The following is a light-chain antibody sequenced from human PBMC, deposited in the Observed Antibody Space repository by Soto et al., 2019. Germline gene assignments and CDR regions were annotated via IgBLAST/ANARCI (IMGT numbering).Light chain of an antibody. CDR3: AAGDDSLEGVL. J-gene: IGLJ2*01. Sequence: HSVLTQQPSASGTPGQTVTISCSGSSSNIGGNFVSWYQHVPGTAPKVLIFMNNQRPSGVPDRFSGSKSGTSASLAISGLRSDDESDYYCAAGDDSLEGVLFGGGTKLTV. CDR1: SSNIGGNF. V-gene: IGLV1-47*01. CDR2: MNN.